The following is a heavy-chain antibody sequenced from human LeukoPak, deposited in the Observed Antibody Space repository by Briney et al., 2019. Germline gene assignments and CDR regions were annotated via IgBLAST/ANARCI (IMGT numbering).Heavy chain of an antibody. Sequence: SGGSLRLSCAASGFTFSSYGMHWVRQAPGKGLEWVSSISSSSSYIYYADSVKGRFTISRDNAKNSLYLQMNSLRAEDTAVYYCARDPDGYSYGYDGLSYGMDVWGQGTTVTISS. CDR1: GFTFSSYG. CDR3: ARDPDGYSYGYDGLSYGMDV. V-gene: IGHV3-21*01. CDR2: ISSSSSYI. J-gene: IGHJ6*02. D-gene: IGHD5-18*01.